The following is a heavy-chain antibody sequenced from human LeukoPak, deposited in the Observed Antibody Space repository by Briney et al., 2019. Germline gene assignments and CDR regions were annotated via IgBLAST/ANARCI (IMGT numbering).Heavy chain of an antibody. Sequence: GGSLRLSCAASGFTFSSYDMHWVRQATGKGLEWVSAIGTAGDTYYPGSVKGRFTISRENAKNSLYLQMNSLRAGDTAVYYCARAPYGLGFDYWGQGTLVTVSS. CDR1: GFTFSSYD. J-gene: IGHJ4*02. V-gene: IGHV3-13*01. D-gene: IGHD3-10*01. CDR3: ARAPYGLGFDY. CDR2: IGTAGDT.